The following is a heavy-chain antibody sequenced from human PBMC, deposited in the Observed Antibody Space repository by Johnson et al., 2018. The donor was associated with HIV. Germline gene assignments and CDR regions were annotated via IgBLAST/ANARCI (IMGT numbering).Heavy chain of an antibody. CDR2: ISYDGGDT. J-gene: IGHJ3*02. V-gene: IGHV3-30-3*02. D-gene: IGHD3-10*01. CDR1: RFTFSSYA. Sequence: QMQLVESGGGVVQPGRSLRLSCAASRFTFSSYAMHWVRQAPGKGLEWVAVISYDGGDTWYADSVKGRFTISRDNSKNTLYVQMNSLRAEDTAVYYCAKSTQANILRESGPYGAFDIWGQGTMVSVSS. CDR3: AKSTQANILRESGPYGAFDI.